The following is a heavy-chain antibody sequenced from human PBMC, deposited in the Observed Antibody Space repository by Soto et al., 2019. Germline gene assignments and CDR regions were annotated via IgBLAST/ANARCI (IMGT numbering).Heavy chain of an antibody. Sequence: ASVKVSCKTSGFTFSNSAVQWVRQARGRPLEWIGWIGVGRGNTNYLQNLQGRITITRDTSTSTAYMELNSLESEDTAVYYCSRDDSDWFFNWGRGTLVTVSS. CDR3: SRDDSDWFFN. CDR1: GFTFSNSA. CDR2: IGVGRGNT. J-gene: IGHJ4*02. V-gene: IGHV1-58*01. D-gene: IGHD3-9*01.